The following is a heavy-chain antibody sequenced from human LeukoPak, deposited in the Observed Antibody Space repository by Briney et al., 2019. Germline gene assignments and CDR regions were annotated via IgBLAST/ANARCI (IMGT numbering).Heavy chain of an antibody. CDR2: IIPIFGTA. CDR3: ATPGDYDSSGYYYYYYMDV. V-gene: IGHV1-69*05. CDR1: GGTFSSYA. Sequence: ASVKVSCKASGGTFSSYAISWVRQAPGQGLEWTGGIIPIFGTANYAQKFQGRVTITTDESTSTAYMELSSLRSEDTAVYYCATPGDYDSSGYYYYYYMDVWGKGTTVTVSS. D-gene: IGHD3-22*01. J-gene: IGHJ6*03.